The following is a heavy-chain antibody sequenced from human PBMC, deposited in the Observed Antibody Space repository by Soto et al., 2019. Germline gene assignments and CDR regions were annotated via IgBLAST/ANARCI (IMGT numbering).Heavy chain of an antibody. CDR2: IKQDGSEK. CDR1: GFTFSSYW. V-gene: IGHV3-7*01. Sequence: GGSLRLSCAASGFTFSSYWMSWVRQAPGKGLEWVANIKQDGSEKYYVDSVKGRFTISRDNAKNSLYLQMNSLRAEDTAVYYCARVSRRYGPHPPHMDVWGKGTTVTVSS. CDR3: ARVSRRYGPHPPHMDV. D-gene: IGHD5-18*01. J-gene: IGHJ6*03.